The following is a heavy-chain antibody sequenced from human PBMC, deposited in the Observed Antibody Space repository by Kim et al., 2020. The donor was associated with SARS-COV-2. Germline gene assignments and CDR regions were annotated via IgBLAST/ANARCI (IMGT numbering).Heavy chain of an antibody. CDR3: VKRGLPASAYFDS. Sequence: GGSLRLSCSASGFTFSAYAMHWVRQAPGKGLEYVSTIGPKGVSTYYADSVKGRFTISRDNSKNTLYLQMSSLRPEDTAVYYCVKRGLPASAYFDSWGQGALVTVSS. CDR1: GFTFSAYA. V-gene: IGHV3-64D*09. J-gene: IGHJ4*02. D-gene: IGHD6-13*01. CDR2: IGPKGVST.